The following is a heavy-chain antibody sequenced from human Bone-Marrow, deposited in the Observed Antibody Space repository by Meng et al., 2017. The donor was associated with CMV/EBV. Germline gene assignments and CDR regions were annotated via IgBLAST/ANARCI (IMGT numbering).Heavy chain of an antibody. CDR3: ARLGDGRAYYYYYYGMDV. Sequence: SVKVSCKASGGTFSSYAISWVRQAPGQGLEWMGGIIPILGIANYAQKFQGRVTITADKSTSTAYMELSSLRSEDTAVYYCARLGDGRAYYYYYYGMDVWGQGTTVTVSS. CDR2: IIPILGIA. V-gene: IGHV1-69*10. D-gene: IGHD1-26*01. CDR1: GGTFSSYA. J-gene: IGHJ6*02.